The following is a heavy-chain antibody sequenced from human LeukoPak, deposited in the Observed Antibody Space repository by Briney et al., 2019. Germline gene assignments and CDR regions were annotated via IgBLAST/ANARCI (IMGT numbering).Heavy chain of an antibody. CDR3: ARAPHIPSYYYDSSGYYTDY. CDR2: ISAYNGNT. Sequence: ASVKVSCKASGYTFTSYGISWVRQAPGQGLEWMGWISAYNGNTNYAQKLKGRVTMTTDTSTSPAYMELRSLRSDDTAVYYCARAPHIPSYYYDSSGYYTDYWGQGTLVTVSS. J-gene: IGHJ4*02. D-gene: IGHD3-22*01. V-gene: IGHV1-18*01. CDR1: GYTFTSYG.